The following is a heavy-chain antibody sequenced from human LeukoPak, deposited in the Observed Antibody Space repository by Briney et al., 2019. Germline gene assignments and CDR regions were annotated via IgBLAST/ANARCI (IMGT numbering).Heavy chain of an antibody. J-gene: IGHJ3*02. CDR2: IIPIFGTA. D-gene: IGHD4-11*01. CDR3: AREGGITVTPSDAFDI. V-gene: IGHV1-69*13. Sequence: ASVKVSCKASGGTFSSYAISWVRQAPGQGLEWMGGIIPIFGTANYAQKFQGRVTITADESTSTAYMELSSLRSEDTAVYYCAREGGITVTPSDAFDIWGQGTLVTVSS. CDR1: GGTFSSYA.